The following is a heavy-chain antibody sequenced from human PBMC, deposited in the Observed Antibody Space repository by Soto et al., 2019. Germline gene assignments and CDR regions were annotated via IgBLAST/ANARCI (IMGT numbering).Heavy chain of an antibody. Sequence: SETLSLTCTVSGGSISSGGYYWSWIRQHPGKGLEWIGYIYYSGSTYYNPSLKSRVTISVDTSKNQFSLKLSSVTAADTAVYYCAREKNRSWGVYGMDVWGQGTTVT. D-gene: IGHD6-13*01. CDR2: IYYSGST. J-gene: IGHJ6*02. V-gene: IGHV4-31*03. CDR3: AREKNRSWGVYGMDV. CDR1: GGSISSGGYY.